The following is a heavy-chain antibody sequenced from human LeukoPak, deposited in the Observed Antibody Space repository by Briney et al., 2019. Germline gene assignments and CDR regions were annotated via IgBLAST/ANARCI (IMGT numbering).Heavy chain of an antibody. D-gene: IGHD2-21*02. CDR3: ARHTLMTSISTYNWFDP. V-gene: IGHV4-4*02. J-gene: IGHJ5*02. Sequence: PSETLSLTCAVSGGSISSSNWWSWVRQPPGKGLEWIGEIYHSGSTNYNPSLKSRVTISVDKSKNQFSLRLNSVTAADTAVYYCARHTLMTSISTYNWFDPWGQGTLVTVS. CDR2: IYHSGST. CDR1: GGSISSSNW.